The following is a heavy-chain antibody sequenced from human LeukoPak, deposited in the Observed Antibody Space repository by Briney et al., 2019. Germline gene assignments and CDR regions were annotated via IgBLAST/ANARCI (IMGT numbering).Heavy chain of an antibody. CDR2: IFHSGST. Sequence: SETLSLTCAVSGYSISSGYYWGWIRPPPGKGLEWIGRIFHSGSTYYNPSLKSRVNMSVDTSKNQISLKLSSVTAADTAVYYCARASGSYGSGSYYYYGMDVWGKGTTVTVSS. V-gene: IGHV4-38-2*01. D-gene: IGHD3-10*01. CDR1: GYSISSGYY. CDR3: ARASGSYGSGSYYYYGMDV. J-gene: IGHJ6*04.